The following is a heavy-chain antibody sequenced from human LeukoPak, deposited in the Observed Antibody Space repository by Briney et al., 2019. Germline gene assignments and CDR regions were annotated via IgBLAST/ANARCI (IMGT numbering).Heavy chain of an antibody. D-gene: IGHD3-10*01. Sequence: PSETLSLTCTVSGGSISSSSHYWGWIRQPPGKGLEWIGSIYYSGTTYYNPSLKSRVTISVDTSTNQFSLELGSVTAADTAMYYCGRRVDYGSGSYYQIDYWGQGTLVTVSS. CDR2: IYYSGTT. V-gene: IGHV4-39*01. CDR3: GRRVDYGSGSYYQIDY. CDR1: GGSISSSSHY. J-gene: IGHJ4*02.